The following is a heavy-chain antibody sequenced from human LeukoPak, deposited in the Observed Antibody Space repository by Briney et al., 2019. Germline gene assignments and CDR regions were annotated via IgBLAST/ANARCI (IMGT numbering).Heavy chain of an antibody. V-gene: IGHV1-18*01. D-gene: IGHD6-13*01. CDR2: ISAYNGNT. J-gene: IGHJ5*02. Sequence: ASVKVSCKASGYTFTSYGFSWVRQAPGQGLEWMGWISAYNGNTNYSQNLQGRVTMTRNTSISTAYMELSSLRSEDTAVYYCARGHKWYSSSWLTPKPMYNWFDPWGQGTLVTVSS. CDR1: GYTFTSYG. CDR3: ARGHKWYSSSWLTPKPMYNWFDP.